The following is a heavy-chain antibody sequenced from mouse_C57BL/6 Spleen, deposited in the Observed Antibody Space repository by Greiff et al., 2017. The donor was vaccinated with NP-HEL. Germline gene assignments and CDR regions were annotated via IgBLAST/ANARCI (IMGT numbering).Heavy chain of an antibody. D-gene: IGHD2-2*01. CDR3: ARSMVTTAMDD. J-gene: IGHJ4*01. V-gene: IGHV1-50*01. CDR1: GYTFTSYW. Sequence: QVQLKQPGAELVKPGASVKLSCKASGYTFTSYWMQWVKQRPGQGLEWIGEIDPSDSYTNYNQKFKGKATLTVDTSSSTAYMQLSSLTSEDSAVYYCARSMVTTAMDDWGQGTSVTVSS. CDR2: IDPSDSYT.